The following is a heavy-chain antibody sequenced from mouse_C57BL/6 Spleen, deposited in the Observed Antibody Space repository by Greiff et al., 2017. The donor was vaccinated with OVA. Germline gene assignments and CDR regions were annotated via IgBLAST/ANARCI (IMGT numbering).Heavy chain of an antibody. CDR1: GYSITSGYD. D-gene: IGHD1-1*01. J-gene: IGHJ1*03. V-gene: IGHV3-1*01. CDR3: ARARGYYGSHGYFDV. Sequence: EVKLMESGPGMVKPSQSLSLTCTVTGYSITSGYDWHWIRHFPGNKLEWMGYISYGGSTNYNPSLKSRISITHDTSTNHFFLKLNSVTTEDTATDDCARARGYYGSHGYFDVWGTGTTVTVSS. CDR2: ISYGGST.